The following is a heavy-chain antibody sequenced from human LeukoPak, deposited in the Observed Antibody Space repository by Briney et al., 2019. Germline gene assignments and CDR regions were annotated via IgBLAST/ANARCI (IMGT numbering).Heavy chain of an antibody. CDR1: GFTFSSYA. D-gene: IGHD2-2*01. CDR3: AREGYCSSTSCLDV. Sequence: GGSLRLSCAASGFTFSSYAMSWVRQAPGKGLEWVSAISGSGGSTYYADSVKGRFTISRDNAKNSLYLQMNSLRAEDTAVYYCAREGYCSSTSCLDVWGQGTTVTVSS. V-gene: IGHV3-23*01. J-gene: IGHJ6*02. CDR2: ISGSGGST.